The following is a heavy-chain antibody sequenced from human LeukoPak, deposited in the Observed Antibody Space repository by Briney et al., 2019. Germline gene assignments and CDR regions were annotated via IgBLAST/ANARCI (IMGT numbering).Heavy chain of an antibody. J-gene: IGHJ4*02. D-gene: IGHD6-13*01. Sequence: GGSLRLSCAASGFTFGSCAMSWVRQAPGKGLEWVSGISVSGTSTYYADSVKGRFTISGDNSKNTLYLQMNSLRAEDTAVYYCAKSFRYSSGWYDYWGQGTLVTVSS. CDR2: ISVSGTST. CDR1: GFTFGSCA. V-gene: IGHV3-23*01. CDR3: AKSFRYSSGWYDY.